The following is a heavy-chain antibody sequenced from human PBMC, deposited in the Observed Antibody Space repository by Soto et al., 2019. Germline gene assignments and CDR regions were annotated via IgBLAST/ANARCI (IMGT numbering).Heavy chain of an antibody. Sequence: EVQLVDSGGGLVQPGGSLRLSCAASGFIFSNYVMSWVRQAPGKGLEWVSSISDSGGTSYYADSVKGRFTISRDNSKNTLYLQMNSLRVEDKAIHYCAKRPRSLLTFDYWGQGTLVTVSS. D-gene: IGHD1-26*01. V-gene: IGHV3-23*04. CDR3: AKRPRSLLTFDY. CDR2: ISDSGGTS. J-gene: IGHJ4*02. CDR1: GFIFSNYV.